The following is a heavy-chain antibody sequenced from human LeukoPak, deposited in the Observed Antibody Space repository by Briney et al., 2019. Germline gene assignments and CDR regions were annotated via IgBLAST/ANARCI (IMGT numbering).Heavy chain of an antibody. CDR3: ARVGWAAGTFDY. CDR2: IYYSGST. CDR1: GGSFSGYY. Sequence: SETLSLTCAVYGGSFSGYYWSWIRQPPGKGLEWIGSIYYSGSTYYNPSLKSRVTISVDTSKNQFSLKLSSVTAADTAVYYCARVGWAAGTFDYWGQGTLVTVSS. J-gene: IGHJ4*02. V-gene: IGHV4-34*01. D-gene: IGHD6-13*01.